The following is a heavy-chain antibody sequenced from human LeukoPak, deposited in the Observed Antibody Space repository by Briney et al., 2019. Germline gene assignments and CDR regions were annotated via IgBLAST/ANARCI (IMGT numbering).Heavy chain of an antibody. CDR2: ISSSSSYI. Sequence: GGSLRLSCAASGFTLSSYSMNWVRQAPGKGLEWVSSISSSSSYIYYADSVKGRFTISRDNAKNSLYLQMNSLRAEDTAVYYCARDPYSNYFIDYWGQGTLVTVSS. V-gene: IGHV3-21*01. CDR3: ARDPYSNYFIDY. CDR1: GFTLSSYS. D-gene: IGHD4-11*01. J-gene: IGHJ4*02.